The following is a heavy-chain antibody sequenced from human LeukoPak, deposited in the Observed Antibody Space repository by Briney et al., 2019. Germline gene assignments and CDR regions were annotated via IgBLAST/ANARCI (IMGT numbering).Heavy chain of an antibody. CDR2: INHSGST. D-gene: IGHD6-19*01. CDR1: GGSFSGYY. CDR3: ASTGYSSGWYY. J-gene: IGHJ4*02. Sequence: PSETLSLTCAVYGGSFSGYYWSWIRQPPGKGLEWIGEINHSGSTNYNPSLKSRVTISVDTSKNQFSLKLSSVTAADTAVYYCASTGYSSGWYYWGQGTLVTVSS. V-gene: IGHV4-34*01.